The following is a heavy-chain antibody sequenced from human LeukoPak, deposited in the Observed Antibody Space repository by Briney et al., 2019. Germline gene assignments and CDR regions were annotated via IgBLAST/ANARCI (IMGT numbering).Heavy chain of an antibody. D-gene: IGHD3-10*01. Sequence: PGGSLRLSCAASGFTVSSNYMSWVRQAPGEGLEWVANINQDGSVEHYVDSVKGRFTISRDNTKNSLYLQMNTLRAEDTAVYYCARVCCASGSHDYWGQGALVTVSS. CDR2: INQDGSVE. J-gene: IGHJ4*02. V-gene: IGHV3-7*04. CDR3: ARVCCASGSHDY. CDR1: GFTVSSNY.